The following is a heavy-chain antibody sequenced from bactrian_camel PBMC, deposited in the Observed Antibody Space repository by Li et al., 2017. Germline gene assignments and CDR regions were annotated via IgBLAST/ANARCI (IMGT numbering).Heavy chain of an antibody. CDR1: GLPHSSYC. CDR2: LDRDGTA. CDR3: AAKYGGNCGDWAQYNN. D-gene: IGHD6*01. Sequence: HVQLVESGGGSVQAGESLTLSCAVSGLPHSSYCLGWFRQAPGKEREGVAALDRDGTASYADSVKGRFTISEDHDTDTLYLQMNSLKSDDTAIYHCAAKYGGNCGDWAQYNNWGQGTQVTVS. J-gene: IGHJ4*01. V-gene: IGHV3S1*01.